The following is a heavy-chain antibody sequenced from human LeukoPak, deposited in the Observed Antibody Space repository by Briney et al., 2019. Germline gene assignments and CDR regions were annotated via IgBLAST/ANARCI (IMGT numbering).Heavy chain of an antibody. CDR1: GFTFSSYA. J-gene: IGHJ2*01. D-gene: IGHD3-22*01. CDR3: AKERQRGYYDRSGYCHN. Sequence: PGGSLRLSCAASGFTFSSYAMSWVRQAPGKGLEWVSAISGSGGSTYYADSVKGRFTISRDNSKNTLYLQMNSLRAEDTAVYYRAKERQRGYYDRSGYCHNGGRGTRVSVFS. V-gene: IGHV3-23*01. CDR2: ISGSGGST.